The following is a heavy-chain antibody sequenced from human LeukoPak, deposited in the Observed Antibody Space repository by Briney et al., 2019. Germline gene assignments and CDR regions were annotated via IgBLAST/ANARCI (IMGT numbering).Heavy chain of an antibody. Sequence: SVKVSCKASGYTFTGYGISWVRQAPGQGLEWMGGIIPIFGTANYAQKFQGRVTITADESTSTAYMELSSLRSEDTAVYYCARGPFHYFDYWGQGTLVTVSS. D-gene: IGHD2/OR15-2a*01. J-gene: IGHJ4*02. CDR2: IIPIFGTA. CDR3: ARGPFHYFDY. V-gene: IGHV1-69*13. CDR1: GYTFTGYG.